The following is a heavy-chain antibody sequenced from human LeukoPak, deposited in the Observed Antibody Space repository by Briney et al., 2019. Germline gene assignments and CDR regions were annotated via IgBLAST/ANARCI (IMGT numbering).Heavy chain of an antibody. J-gene: IGHJ4*02. D-gene: IGHD2-2*01. CDR2: IYYSGST. CDR3: ASPPAYASFDY. V-gene: IGHV4-39*01. CDR1: GGSISSSSYY. Sequence: SETLSLTCTVSGGSISSSSYYWGWIRQPPGKGLEWIGSIYYSGSTYYNPSLKSRVTISVDTSKNQFSLKLSSVTAADTAVYYCASPPAYASFDYWGQGTLVTVSS.